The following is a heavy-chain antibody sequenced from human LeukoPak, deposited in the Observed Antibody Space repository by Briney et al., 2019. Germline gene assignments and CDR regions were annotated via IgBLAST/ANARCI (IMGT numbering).Heavy chain of an antibody. D-gene: IGHD6-13*01. CDR1: GFTVSSNY. J-gene: IGHJ4*02. V-gene: IGHV3-53*01. CDR2: IYSGGST. Sequence: GGSLRLSCAASGFTVSSNYMSWVRQAPGKGLEWVSVIYSGGSTYYADSVKGRFTISRDNSKNTLYLQMNSLRVGDTAVYYCAKSFGYSRSWFDNWGQGTLVTVSS. CDR3: AKSFGYSRSWFDN.